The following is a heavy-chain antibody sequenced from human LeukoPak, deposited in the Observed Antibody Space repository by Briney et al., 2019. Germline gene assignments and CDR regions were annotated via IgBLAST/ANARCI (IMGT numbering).Heavy chain of an antibody. D-gene: IGHD6-13*01. V-gene: IGHV4-34*01. J-gene: IGHJ4*02. CDR3: ARESSSWYGDDY. CDR1: GGSISSYY. Sequence: PSETLSLTCTVSGGSISSYYWSWIRQPPGKGLEWIGEINHSGSTNYNPSLKSRVTISVDTSKNQFSLKLSSVTAADTAVYYCARESSSWYGDDYWGQGTLVTVSS. CDR2: INHSGST.